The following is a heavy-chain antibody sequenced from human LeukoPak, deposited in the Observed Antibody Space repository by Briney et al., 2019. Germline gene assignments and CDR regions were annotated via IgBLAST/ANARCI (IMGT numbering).Heavy chain of an antibody. D-gene: IGHD1-26*01. CDR3: ARDKVVGPTKFDK. V-gene: IGHV3-30*04. CDR2: ISYDGSNK. J-gene: IGHJ4*02. Sequence: GGSLRLSCAASGFTFSSYAMHWVRQAPGKGLEWVAVISYDGSNKYYADSVKGRFTISRDNSKNTLYLQMNSLRAEDTGIYYCARDKVVGPTKFDKWGQGTLVTVSS. CDR1: GFTFSSYA.